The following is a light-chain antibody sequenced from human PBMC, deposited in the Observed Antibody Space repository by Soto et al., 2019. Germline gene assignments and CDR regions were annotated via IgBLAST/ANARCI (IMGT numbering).Light chain of an antibody. Sequence: EIVLTQSPGTLSLSPGESATLSCRASQNIDKNYLAWFQHKPGQAPSLLIYDTPMRATGVPDRFSGSGSGTDFTLTVSRLEPEDFAVFYCQQYAHSPLTFDGGTKVEIK. J-gene: IGKJ4*01. CDR1: QNIDKNY. CDR3: QQYAHSPLT. CDR2: DTP. V-gene: IGKV3-20*01.